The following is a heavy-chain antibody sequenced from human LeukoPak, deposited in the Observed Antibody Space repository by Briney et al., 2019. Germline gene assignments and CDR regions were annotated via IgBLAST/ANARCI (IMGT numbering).Heavy chain of an antibody. Sequence: GESLKISREGSGYSFTSYWIGWVRQMPGKGLEWMGIIYPGASDTRYSPPFQGQVTISADKSISTAYLQWSSLKASDTAMYYCARPSSGWKPYFDYWGQGTLVTVSS. D-gene: IGHD3-10*01. V-gene: IGHV5-51*01. J-gene: IGHJ4*02. CDR1: GYSFTSYW. CDR3: ARPSSGWKPYFDY. CDR2: IYPGASDT.